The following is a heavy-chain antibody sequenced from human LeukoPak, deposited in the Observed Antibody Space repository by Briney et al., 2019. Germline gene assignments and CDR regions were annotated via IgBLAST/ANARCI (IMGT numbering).Heavy chain of an antibody. CDR2: IYYTGST. V-gene: IGHV4-39*01. CDR3: ARLSKGRYFDYIFDY. CDR1: GGSVSSTEFY. Sequence: SETLSLTCTVSGGSVSSTEFYWGWIRQPPGKGLHWIGNIYYTGSTYYNPSLNSRVTMSVDTSQNQISLKMTSVTAADTAVYYCARLSKGRYFDYIFDYWGQGTLVTVSS. D-gene: IGHD3-9*01. J-gene: IGHJ4*02.